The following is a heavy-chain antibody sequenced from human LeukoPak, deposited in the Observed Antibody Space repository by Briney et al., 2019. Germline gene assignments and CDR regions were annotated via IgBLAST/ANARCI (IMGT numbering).Heavy chain of an antibody. Sequence: GGSLRLSCAASGFIFSTSWMSWVRQAPGKGLEWVATIKEDGSEKYYVDSARGRFTISRDNAKNSLYLQMNSLRAEDTAVYYCAKPLEALYCSGGSCPFDYWGQGTLVTVSS. D-gene: IGHD2-15*01. CDR1: GFIFSTSW. J-gene: IGHJ4*02. CDR3: AKPLEALYCSGGSCPFDY. V-gene: IGHV3-7*03. CDR2: IKEDGSEK.